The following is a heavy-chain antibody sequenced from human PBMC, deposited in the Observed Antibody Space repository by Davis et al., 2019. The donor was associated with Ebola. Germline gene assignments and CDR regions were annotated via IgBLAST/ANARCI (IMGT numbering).Heavy chain of an antibody. V-gene: IGHV4-59*01. Sequence: MPSETLSLTCTVSGGSIRSYYWSWIRQSPGKGLEWVGYVYSSGNTHYNPSLKSRVTISVDTSKNQFSLKLSSVTAADTAVYYCARVLTTVTTGWFDPWGQGTLVTVSS. CDR1: GGSIRSYY. CDR2: VYSSGNT. J-gene: IGHJ5*02. CDR3: ARVLTTVTTGWFDP. D-gene: IGHD4-11*01.